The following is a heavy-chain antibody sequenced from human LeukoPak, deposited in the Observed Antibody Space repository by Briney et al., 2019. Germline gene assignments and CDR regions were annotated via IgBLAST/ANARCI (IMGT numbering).Heavy chain of an antibody. CDR1: GFTFSSYG. D-gene: IGHD4-4*01. CDR3: AKEVTTVTANYYYYGMDV. J-gene: IGHJ6*02. CDR2: ISYDGSNK. V-gene: IGHV3-30*18. Sequence: GGSLRLSCAASGFTFSSYGMHWVRQAPGKGLEWVAVISYDGSNKYYADSVKGRFTISRDNSKNTLYLQMNSLRAEDTAVYYCAKEVTTVTANYYYYGMDVWGQGTTVTVSS.